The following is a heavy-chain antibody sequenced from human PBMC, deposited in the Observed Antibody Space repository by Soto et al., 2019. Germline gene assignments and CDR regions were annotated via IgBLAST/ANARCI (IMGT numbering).Heavy chain of an antibody. CDR2: IGGDGGSP. D-gene: IGHD3-3*02. Sequence: EAQLLESGGGLVQPGGSLRLSCAAPGFTFSEYAMSWVRKAPGKGLEWVSVIGGDGGSPNYADSVKGRFTVSRDNSKSTLYLQMDSLRAEDTALYYCEKDSINRNGIYDPFDIWGQGTMVTVSS. CDR1: GFTFSEYA. J-gene: IGHJ3*02. CDR3: EKDSINRNGIYDPFDI. V-gene: IGHV3-23*01.